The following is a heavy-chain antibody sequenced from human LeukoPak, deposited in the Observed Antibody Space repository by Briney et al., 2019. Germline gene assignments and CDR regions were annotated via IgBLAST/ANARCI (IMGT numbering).Heavy chain of an antibody. D-gene: IGHD1-26*01. V-gene: IGHV4-61*01. CDR2: IYYSGST. CDR3: ARWWELPHYFDY. CDR1: GGSISSGSYY. J-gene: IGHJ4*02. Sequence: SETLSLTCTVSGGSISSGSYYWSWIRQPPGTGLEWIGYIYYSGSTNYNPSLKSRVTISVDTSKNQFSLKLSSVTAADTAVYYCARWWELPHYFDYWGQGTLVTVSS.